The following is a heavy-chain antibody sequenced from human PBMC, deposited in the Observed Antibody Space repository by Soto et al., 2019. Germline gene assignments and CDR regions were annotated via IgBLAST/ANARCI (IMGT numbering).Heavy chain of an antibody. D-gene: IGHD5-12*01. Sequence: SETLSLTCNVSGDAVSSGIYYWTWVGHPPGKGLEWIGNIYYSGATNYNPSPQNRVTISIDTSKNQYSLKLTSVTAADAALYYCARDIRGYSRALDYWGQGTQVPSPQ. CDR1: GDAVSSGIYY. J-gene: IGHJ4*02. CDR2: IYYSGAT. CDR3: ARDIRGYSRALDY. V-gene: IGHV4-61*01.